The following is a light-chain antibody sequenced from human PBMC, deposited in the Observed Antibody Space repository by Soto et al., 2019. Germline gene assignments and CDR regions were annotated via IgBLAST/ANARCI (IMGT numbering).Light chain of an antibody. V-gene: IGKV3-20*01. Sequence: EIVLTQSPGTLSLSPGEGATLSCRASQSLTNCLAWYQHKPGQAPRLLIYGASSRATGIPDRFSGSGSGTDFTLTISRLEPEDFAVYYCQQYGSTPRTFGQGTKVDIK. CDR3: QQYGSTPRT. CDR1: QSLTNC. J-gene: IGKJ1*01. CDR2: GAS.